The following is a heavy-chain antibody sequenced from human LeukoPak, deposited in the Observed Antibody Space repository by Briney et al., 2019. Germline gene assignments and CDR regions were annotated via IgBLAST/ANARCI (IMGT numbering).Heavy chain of an antibody. V-gene: IGHV4-34*01. CDR1: GGSISSYY. CDR3: ARIIYGMDV. J-gene: IGHJ6*02. CDR2: INHSGST. Sequence: PSETLSLTCTVSGGSISSYYWSWIRQPPGKGLEWIGEINHSGSTNYNPSLKSRVTISVDTSKNQFSLKLSSVTAADTAVYYCARIIYGMDVWGQGTTVTVSS.